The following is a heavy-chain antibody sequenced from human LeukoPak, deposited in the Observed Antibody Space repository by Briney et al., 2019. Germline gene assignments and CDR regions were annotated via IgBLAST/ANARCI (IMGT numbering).Heavy chain of an antibody. J-gene: IGHJ4*02. CDR2: ISPRNGNI. D-gene: IGHD1-20*01. V-gene: IGHV1-18*01. CDR3: ARRSHLTGYFDY. CDR1: GYTFTNYG. Sequence: GASVKVSCKASGYTFTNYGLSWVRQAPGQGLEWMGWISPRNGNINYPQKLQGRVTLTTDTSTNTAYMELRSLRSDDTAVYYCARRSHLTGYFDYWGQGTLVTVSS.